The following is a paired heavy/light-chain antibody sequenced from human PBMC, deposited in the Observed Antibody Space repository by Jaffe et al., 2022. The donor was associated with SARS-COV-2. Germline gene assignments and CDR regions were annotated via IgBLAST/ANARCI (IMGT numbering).Heavy chain of an antibody. CDR2: ISWDGGST. CDR1: GFTFDDYT. J-gene: IGHJ6*02. CDR3: AKDNLASESRMTEGYGMDV. V-gene: IGHV3-43*01. Sequence: EVQLVESGGVVVQPGGSLRLSCAASGFTFDDYTMHWVRQAPGKGLEWVSLISWDGGSTYYADSVKGRFTISRDNSKNSLYLQMNSLRTEDTALYYCAKDNLASESRMTEGYGMDVWGQGTTVTVSS.
Light chain of an antibody. CDR2: EVS. V-gene: IGLV2-14*01. Sequence: QSALTQPASVSGSPGQSITISCTGTSSDVGGYNYVSWYQQHPGKAPKLMIYEVSNRPSGVSNRFSGSKSGNTASLTISGLQAEDEADYYCSSYTSSSTPWVFGGGTKLTVL. CDR1: SSDVGGYNY. J-gene: IGLJ3*02. CDR3: SSYTSSSTPWV.